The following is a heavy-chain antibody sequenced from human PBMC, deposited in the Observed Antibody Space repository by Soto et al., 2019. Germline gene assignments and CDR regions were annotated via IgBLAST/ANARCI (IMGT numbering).Heavy chain of an antibody. Sequence: QVQLVQSGTEVKKPGASVKVSCKASGYTYSNYGISWVRQAPGQGLEWMGWISDFEAGANYGQRFRGRVTLTIDTSTRTAYMELRRRTSDDTAVYHCVRDYDIWGEDWFGPWGQGTLVIVSS. CDR2: ISDFEAGA. CDR3: VRDYDIWGEDWFGP. CDR1: GYTYSNYG. J-gene: IGHJ5*02. D-gene: IGHD3-9*01. V-gene: IGHV1-18*01.